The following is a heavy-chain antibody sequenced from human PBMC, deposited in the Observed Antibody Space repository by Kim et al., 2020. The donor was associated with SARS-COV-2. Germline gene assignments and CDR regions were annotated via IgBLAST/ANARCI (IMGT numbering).Heavy chain of an antibody. J-gene: IGHJ6*02. D-gene: IGHD3-10*01. Sequence: GGSLRLSCAASGFAFSAYAMNWVRQAPGKGLEWVSGISGGVGGALYANSWRGRLTISEDNSKNTLFLHMSSLRVEDTALYSFTKDNPFKVWFGEVMQSAYYYGLDIWGQGTTVAVSS. CDR1: GFAFSAYA. CDR3: TKDNPFKVWFGEVMQSAYYYGLDI. CDR2: ISGGVGGA. V-gene: IGHV3-23*01.